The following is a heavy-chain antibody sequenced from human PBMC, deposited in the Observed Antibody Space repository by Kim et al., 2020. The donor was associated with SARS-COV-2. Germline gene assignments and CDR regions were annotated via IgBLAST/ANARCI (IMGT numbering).Heavy chain of an antibody. CDR2: IYYSGST. CDR3: ASLGPQSSPRYFDWGSPYCYHGMGG. V-gene: IGHV4-59*01. J-gene: IGHJ6*02. CDR1: GGSISSYY. D-gene: IGHD3-9*01. Sequence: SETLSLTCTVSGGSISSYYWSWIRQPPGKGLEWIGYIYYSGSTNYNPSLKRRGTISVDTSKNQFSLKLSSVTAAATAVYYCASLGPQSSPRYFDWGSPYCYHGMGGWVRRTAVA.